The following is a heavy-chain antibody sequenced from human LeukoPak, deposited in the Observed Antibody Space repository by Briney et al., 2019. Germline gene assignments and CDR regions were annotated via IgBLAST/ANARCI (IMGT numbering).Heavy chain of an antibody. V-gene: IGHV3-74*01. CDR1: GFTFRSNW. Sequence: PGGSLRLSCVASGFTFRSNWMHWVRQAPGKGLVWVSHIKSDGSGTNYADSVKGRFTISRDNAKNTLYLQMNSLTAEDTAVYYCARGKAVAFDDWGQGTLVTVSS. J-gene: IGHJ4*02. CDR2: IKSDGSGT. CDR3: ARGKAVAFDD. D-gene: IGHD6-19*01.